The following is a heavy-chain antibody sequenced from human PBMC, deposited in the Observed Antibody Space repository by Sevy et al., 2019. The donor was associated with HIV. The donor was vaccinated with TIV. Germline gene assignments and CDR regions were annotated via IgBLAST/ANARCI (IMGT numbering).Heavy chain of an antibody. CDR3: ATGGLVL. D-gene: IGHD3-16*01. CDR1: GFTLRKFA. Sequence: GGSLRLSCTASGFTLRKFAMGWVRQAPGKKLEWVLTLNTPAGHIYYGDSVKGRFTTSTDSVNNTLFLQMNSLTIEDTAVYYCATGGLVLWGQGTLVTVSS. J-gene: IGHJ4*02. CDR2: LNTPAGHI. V-gene: IGHV3-23*01.